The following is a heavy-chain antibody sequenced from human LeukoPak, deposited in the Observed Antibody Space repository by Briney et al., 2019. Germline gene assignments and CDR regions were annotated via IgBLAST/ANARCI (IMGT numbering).Heavy chain of an antibody. CDR1: GFTVSSNY. CDR2: IYSGGST. V-gene: IGHV3-66*01. D-gene: IGHD6-6*01. Sequence: PGGSLRLSCAASGFTVSSNYMSWVRQAPGKGLEWVSVIYSGGSTYYADSVKGRFTISRDNSKNTLYLQMNSLRAEDTAVYYCARDGRYRSSRYFDYWGQGTLVTVSS. CDR3: ARDGRYRSSRYFDY. J-gene: IGHJ4*02.